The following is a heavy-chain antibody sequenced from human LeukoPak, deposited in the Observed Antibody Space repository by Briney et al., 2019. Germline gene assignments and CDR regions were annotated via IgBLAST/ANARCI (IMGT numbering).Heavy chain of an antibody. V-gene: IGHV4-38-2*02. CDR2: IYTTGST. D-gene: IGHD6-13*01. J-gene: IGHJ3*02. CDR1: GYSISSGYY. CDR3: ARDFETRSWYYGFDI. Sequence: SETLSLTCTVSGYSISSGYYWGWIRQPPGKGLEWIGRIYTTGSTNYSPSLMSRVTISVDTSKNQFSLKLSSVTAADTAVYYCARDFETRSWYYGFDIWGQGTMVTVSS.